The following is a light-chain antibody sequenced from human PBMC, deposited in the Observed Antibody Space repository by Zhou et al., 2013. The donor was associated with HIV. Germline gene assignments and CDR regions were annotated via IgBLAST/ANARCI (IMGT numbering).Light chain of an antibody. CDR1: QGISSY. J-gene: IGKJ3*01. CDR3: QQLNSYPFT. V-gene: IGKV1-9*01. CDR2: GAS. Sequence: DIQLTQSPSFLSASVGDRVTITCRASQGISSYLAWFQQKPGKAPKLLIYGASTLQSGVPSRFSGSGSGTEFTLTISSLQPEDFATYYCQQLNSYPFTFGPRDQSGYQT.